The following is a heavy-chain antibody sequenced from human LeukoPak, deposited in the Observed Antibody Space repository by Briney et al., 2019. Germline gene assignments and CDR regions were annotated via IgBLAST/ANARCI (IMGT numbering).Heavy chain of an antibody. CDR1: GYTFTSYD. CDR3: ARGVGTTLYYYYYYYMDV. V-gene: IGHV1-8*01. CDR2: MNPNSGNT. D-gene: IGHD1-1*01. J-gene: IGHJ6*03. Sequence: ASVTVSYKASGYTFTSYDINWVRQATGQGLEWMGWMNPNSGNTGYAQKFQGRVTMTRNTSISTAYMELSSLRSEDTAVYYCARGVGTTLYYYYYYYMDVWGKGTTVTVSS.